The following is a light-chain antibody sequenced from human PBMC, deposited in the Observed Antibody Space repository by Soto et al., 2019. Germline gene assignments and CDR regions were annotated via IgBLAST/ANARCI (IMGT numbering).Light chain of an antibody. CDR3: QQYESYSPLT. CDR2: AAS. Sequence: DIQMTQSPSSLTASVGDKVTIPGRASQGITRFLNSYQQKPGKAPQRLIYAASSLESGVPSRCSGGRSGTEFTLTIAGLQPEDFATYYCQQYESYSPLTFGGGTKVDIK. J-gene: IGKJ4*02. CDR1: QGITRF. V-gene: IGKV1-16*01.